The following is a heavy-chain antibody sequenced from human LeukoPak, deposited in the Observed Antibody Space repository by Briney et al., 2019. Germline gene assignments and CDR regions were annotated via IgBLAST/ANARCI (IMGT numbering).Heavy chain of an antibody. Sequence: PGGSLRLSCTASGFTFSAYAMNWVRQAPGKGLQWIASISSSSNIFYADSLKGRFTISKDNAKSSLYLQLNSLRAEDTAVYYCARETMVDGDFDYWGQGTLVTVSS. V-gene: IGHV3-69-1*01. CDR3: ARETMVDGDFDY. D-gene: IGHD1-14*01. J-gene: IGHJ4*02. CDR2: ISSSSNI. CDR1: GFTFSAYA.